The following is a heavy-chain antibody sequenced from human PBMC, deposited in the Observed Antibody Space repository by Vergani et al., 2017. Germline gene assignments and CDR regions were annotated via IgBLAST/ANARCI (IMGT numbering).Heavy chain of an antibody. CDR1: GFTFSSFW. V-gene: IGHV3-7*03. CDR2: IKQDGSEK. CDR3: TTDGDYGDYVRY. J-gene: IGHJ4*02. D-gene: IGHD4-17*01. Sequence: EVQLVESGGGLVQPGGSLRLSCAASGFTFSSFWMSWVRQAPGKGLEWVANIKQDGSEKYYVDSVKGRFTISRDNAKNSLYLQMNSLRAEDTAVYYCTTDGDYGDYVRYWGQGTLVTVSS.